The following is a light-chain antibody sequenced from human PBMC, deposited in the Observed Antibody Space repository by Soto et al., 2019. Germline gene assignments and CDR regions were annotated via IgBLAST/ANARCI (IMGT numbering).Light chain of an antibody. Sequence: QSVVTQPPSASGTPGQRVTISCSGSSSNIGGHTVNWYQQFPGRAPRLLIHSNNQRPSGVPGRFSGSKSGTSASLAISGLQSEDEADYYCASWDDSLNGVIFGGGTKLTVL. J-gene: IGLJ2*01. CDR1: SSNIGGHT. CDR3: ASWDDSLNGVI. CDR2: SNN. V-gene: IGLV1-44*01.